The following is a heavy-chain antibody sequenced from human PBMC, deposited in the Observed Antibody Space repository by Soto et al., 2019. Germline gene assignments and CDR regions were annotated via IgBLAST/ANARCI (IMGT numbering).Heavy chain of an antibody. J-gene: IGHJ4*02. CDR2: ITGTGTST. CDR3: AKSQRPQWLLTKHFDS. CDR1: GFTFRSYA. Sequence: PGGSLRLSCAASGFTFRSYAMSWVRQAPGKGLEWVATITGTGTSTYFADSVKGRFTISRDNSRNTLYLQLNSLRAEDTAVYYCAKSQRPQWLLTKHFDSWGQGALVTVSS. D-gene: IGHD5-12*01. V-gene: IGHV3-23*01.